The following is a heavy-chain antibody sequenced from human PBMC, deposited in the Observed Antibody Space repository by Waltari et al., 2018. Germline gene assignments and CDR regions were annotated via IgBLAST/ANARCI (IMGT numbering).Heavy chain of an antibody. D-gene: IGHD1-26*01. J-gene: IGHJ3*02. V-gene: IGHV4-61*09. CDR1: GGFISSLSYY. Sequence: QVQLQESGPGLVKPSQTLSLTCTDSGGFISSLSYYWTWILRPAGKGLEWIGYIYTSGSTNYNPSLKSRVTISVDTSKNQFSLKLSSVTAADTAVYYCARDPLSGNYCAFDIWGQGTMVTVSS. CDR2: IYTSGST. CDR3: ARDPLSGNYCAFDI.